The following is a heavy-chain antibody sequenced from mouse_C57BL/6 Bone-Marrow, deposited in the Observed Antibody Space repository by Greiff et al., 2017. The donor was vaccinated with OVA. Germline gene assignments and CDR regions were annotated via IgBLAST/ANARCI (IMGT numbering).Heavy chain of an antibody. Sequence: DVKLVESGGDLVKPGGSLKLSCAASGFTFSSYGMSWVRQTPDKRLEWVATISSGGSYTYYPDSVKGRFTISRDNAKNTLYLQVSSLKSEDTAMYYCARQSYDYAWFAYWGQGTLVTVSA. J-gene: IGHJ3*01. D-gene: IGHD2-4*01. CDR1: GFTFSSYG. V-gene: IGHV5-6*02. CDR3: ARQSYDYAWFAY. CDR2: ISSGGSYT.